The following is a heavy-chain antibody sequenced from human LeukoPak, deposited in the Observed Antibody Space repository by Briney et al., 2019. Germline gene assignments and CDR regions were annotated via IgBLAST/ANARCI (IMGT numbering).Heavy chain of an antibody. V-gene: IGHV3-74*01. D-gene: IGHD2-15*01. CDR2: ISTDESST. CDR1: GFTFSGYW. Sequence: PGGSLRLSCADSGFTFSGYWMHWVRQGPGKGLEWVSCISTDESSTRYADSVKGRFTISRDNAKNTLYLQMNRLRVEDTALYYCVRAGGGSSRMAFDPWGQGTLVTVSS. CDR3: VRAGGGSSRMAFDP. J-gene: IGHJ5*02.